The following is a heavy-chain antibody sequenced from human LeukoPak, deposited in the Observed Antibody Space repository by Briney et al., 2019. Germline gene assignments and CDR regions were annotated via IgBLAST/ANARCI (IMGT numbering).Heavy chain of an antibody. CDR3: AKASSGYYYFDY. D-gene: IGHD3-22*01. J-gene: IGHJ4*02. CDR1: GFTFSSYA. Sequence: GGSLRLSCAASGFTFSSYAMNWVRQAPGKGLEWVSAITGDGGSTYYADSVKGRFTISRDNSRNTLYLQMNSLRAEDTAVYYCAKASSGYYYFDYWGQGTLVTAPS. V-gene: IGHV3-23*01. CDR2: ITGDGGST.